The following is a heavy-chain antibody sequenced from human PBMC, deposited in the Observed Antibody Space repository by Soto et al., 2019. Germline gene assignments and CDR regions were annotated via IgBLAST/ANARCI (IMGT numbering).Heavy chain of an antibody. J-gene: IGHJ4*02. CDR1: GGSISSGDYS. V-gene: IGHV4-30-2*01. CDR3: ARDNGYNPYYFDY. CDR2: IYHSGST. D-gene: IGHD5-12*01. Sequence: SETLSLTCAVSGGSISSGDYSWSWIRQPPGKGLEWIGYIYHSGSTYYNPSLKSRVTISVDRSKNQFSLKLSSVTAADTAVYYCARDNGYNPYYFDYWGQGTLVTVSS.